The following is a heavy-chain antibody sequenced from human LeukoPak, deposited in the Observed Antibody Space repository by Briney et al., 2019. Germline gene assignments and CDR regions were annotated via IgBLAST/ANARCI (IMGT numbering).Heavy chain of an antibody. Sequence: PGGSLRLSCAASGFTFSSYAMSWVRQDPGKGLEWVSAISGSGGSTYYADSVKGRFTISRDNSKNTLYLQMNSLRAADTAVYYCAKAGALAVAGNFDYWGQGTLVTVSS. V-gene: IGHV3-23*01. CDR1: GFTFSSYA. CDR2: ISGSGGST. D-gene: IGHD6-19*01. CDR3: AKAGALAVAGNFDY. J-gene: IGHJ4*02.